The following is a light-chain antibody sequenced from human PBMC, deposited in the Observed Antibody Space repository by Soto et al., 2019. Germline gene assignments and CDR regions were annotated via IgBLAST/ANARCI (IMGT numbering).Light chain of an antibody. J-gene: IGKJ1*01. Sequence: IVLTQSPGTLPLSPGERATLSCRASQRVTSNYLAWYQQRPGQAPRLLIFGASIRDTGLPDRFSDSGSGTDFTLTISRLEPEDFAVYYCQQYGSSPGTFGQGTKVEIK. CDR3: QQYGSSPGT. CDR2: GAS. V-gene: IGKV3-20*01. CDR1: QRVTSNY.